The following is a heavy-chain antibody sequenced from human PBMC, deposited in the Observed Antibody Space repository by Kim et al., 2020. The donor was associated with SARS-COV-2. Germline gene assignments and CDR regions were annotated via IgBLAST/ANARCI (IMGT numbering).Heavy chain of an antibody. CDR2: IYYSGST. CDR1: GGSISSSSYY. V-gene: IGHV4-39*01. J-gene: IGHJ2*01. Sequence: SETLSLTCTVSGGSISSSSYYWGWIRQPPGKGLEWIGSIYYSGSTYYNPSLKSRVTISVDTSKNQFSLKLSSVTAADTAVYYCGSSPVYWYFDLWGRGTLVTVSS. D-gene: IGHD2-15*01. CDR3: GSSPVYWYFDL.